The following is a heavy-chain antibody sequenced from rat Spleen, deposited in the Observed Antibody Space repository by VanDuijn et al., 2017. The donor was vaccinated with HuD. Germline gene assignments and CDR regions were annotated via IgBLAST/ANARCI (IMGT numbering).Heavy chain of an antibody. CDR3: SRGGATRFDY. CDR1: GFTFDNYW. Sequence: EVQLVESGGGLVQPGGSLKLSCVASGFTFDNYWMTWIRQAPGKGLEWVASITNASGRTYYPDSVKGRFTVSRDNEQNTLYLQMNSLRSEDTATYYCSRGGATRFDYWGQGVMVTVSS. V-gene: IGHV5-31*01. D-gene: IGHD1-11*01. J-gene: IGHJ2*01. CDR2: ITNASGRT.